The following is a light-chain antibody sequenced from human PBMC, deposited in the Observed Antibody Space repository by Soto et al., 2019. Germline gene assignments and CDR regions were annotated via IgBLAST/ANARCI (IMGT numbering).Light chain of an antibody. CDR2: GAS. J-gene: IGKJ3*01. Sequence: EILRTQCPSTLTESPGERATLSCRASQSVSSNLAWYQQKPGQAPRLLIYGASTRATGIPARFSGSGSGTEFTLTITSLRPEDFGVYYCQQYYTTPPTFGPGTKVDIK. CDR1: QSVSSN. CDR3: QQYYTTPPT. V-gene: IGKV3-15*01.